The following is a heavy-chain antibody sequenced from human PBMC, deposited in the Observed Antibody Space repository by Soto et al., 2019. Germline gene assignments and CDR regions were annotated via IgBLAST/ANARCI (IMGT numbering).Heavy chain of an antibody. J-gene: IGHJ5*02. V-gene: IGHV4-30-2*01. CDR1: GGSISSGGYS. CDR2: IYHSGST. CDR3: ARDQFEGNWFDP. Sequence: PSETLSLTCAVSGGSISSGGYSWNWIRQPPGKGLEWLGYIYHSGSTLYNPSLKSRVTISVDKSKNQFSLKLSSVTAADTAVYYCARDQFEGNWFDPWPQGTLVTVSS.